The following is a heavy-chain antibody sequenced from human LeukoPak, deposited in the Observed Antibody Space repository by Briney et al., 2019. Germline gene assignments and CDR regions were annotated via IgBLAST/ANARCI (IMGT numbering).Heavy chain of an antibody. CDR2: IHYSGRP. Sequence: SETLSLTCTVSGRSIRSSDYYWPWIRQPPGKGLEWIGSIHYSGRPYHHPSLKNRVTIPLDTSKNQFSLQLGSLTAADTALYDCARRYSSGWNNIFFDYWGQGTLVAVSS. D-gene: IGHD6-19*01. CDR1: GRSIRSSDYY. CDR3: ARRYSSGWNNIFFDY. J-gene: IGHJ4*02. V-gene: IGHV4-39*01.